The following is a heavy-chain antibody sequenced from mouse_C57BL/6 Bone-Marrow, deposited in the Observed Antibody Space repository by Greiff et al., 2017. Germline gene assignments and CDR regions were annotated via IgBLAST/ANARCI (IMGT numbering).Heavy chain of an antibody. Sequence: QVQLQQSGPELVKPGASVKLSCKASGYTFASYDINWVKRRPGQGLEWIGWIYPGDGSTKYNEKFKGKATLTVDTSSSTAYMELHSLTSEDSAVYFCARLEFDGSGGDWYFDVWGTGTTVTVSS. J-gene: IGHJ1*03. CDR1: GYTFASYD. D-gene: IGHD1-1*01. V-gene: IGHV1-85*01. CDR2: IYPGDGST. CDR3: ARLEFDGSGGDWYFDV.